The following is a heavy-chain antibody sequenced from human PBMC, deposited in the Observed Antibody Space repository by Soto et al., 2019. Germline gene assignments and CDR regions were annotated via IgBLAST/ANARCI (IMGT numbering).Heavy chain of an antibody. CDR3: ARPKRSGYDRGDSYYHTMDV. CDR1: GGTSSNFV. V-gene: IGHV1-69*06. J-gene: IGHJ6*02. Sequence: QVQLVQSGTEVKKSGSSVKVSCKASGGTSSNFVITWVRQVPGQGLEWLGGILPMFGAVKYAQKFQDRLTITADRSTHTAAMELGSLRSEDTALYYCARPKRSGYDRGDSYYHTMDVWVHGTTVTVS. D-gene: IGHD3-22*01. CDR2: ILPMFGAV.